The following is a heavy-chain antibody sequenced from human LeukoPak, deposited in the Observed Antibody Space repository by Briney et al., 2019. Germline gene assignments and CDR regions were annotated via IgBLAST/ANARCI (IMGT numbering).Heavy chain of an antibody. J-gene: IGHJ4*02. CDR1: DYTFTTYG. Sequence: ASVKVSCKASDYTFTTYGISWVRQAPGQGLEWMGWISAYNGNTNYAQKLQGRVTMTTDTSTSTAYMELRSLRSDDTAVYYCARDLMVRGVITYYFDYWGQGTLVTVSS. CDR2: ISAYNGNT. D-gene: IGHD3-10*01. V-gene: IGHV1-18*01. CDR3: ARDLMVRGVITYYFDY.